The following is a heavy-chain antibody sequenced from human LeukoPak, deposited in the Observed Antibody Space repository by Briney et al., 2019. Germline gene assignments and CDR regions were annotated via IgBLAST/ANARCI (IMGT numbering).Heavy chain of an antibody. D-gene: IGHD1-7*01. CDR2: INHSGST. CDR3: ARIPEYNWNYGGVDY. V-gene: IGHV4-34*01. J-gene: IGHJ4*02. Sequence: PSETLSLTCAVYGGSFSGYYWSWIRQPPGKGLEWIGEINHSGSTNYNPSLKSRVTISVDTSKNQFSLKLSSVTAADTAVYYCARIPEYNWNYGGVDYWGQGTLVTVSS. CDR1: GGSFSGYY.